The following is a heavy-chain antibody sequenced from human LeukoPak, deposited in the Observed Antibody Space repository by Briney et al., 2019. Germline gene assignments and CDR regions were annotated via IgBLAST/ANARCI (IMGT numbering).Heavy chain of an antibody. J-gene: IGHJ4*02. CDR2: IYTSGST. CDR3: ARSRYSSSSGLDFDY. CDR1: GGPISSDY. V-gene: IGHV4-4*07. D-gene: IGHD6-6*01. Sequence: SETLSLTCTVSGGPISSDYRSWIRQPAGKGPEWIGHIYTSGSTNYNPSLKSRVTISVDKSKNQFSLKLGFVTAADTAVYYCARSRYSSSSGLDFDYWGQGTLVTVSS.